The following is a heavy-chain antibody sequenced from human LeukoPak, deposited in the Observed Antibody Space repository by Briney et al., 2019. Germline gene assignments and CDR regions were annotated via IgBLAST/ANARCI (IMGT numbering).Heavy chain of an antibody. CDR3: ARRIAARPRGYWFDP. CDR2: INHSGST. D-gene: IGHD6-6*01. Sequence: SETLSLTCAVSGGSIRSYYWNWVRQPPGKGLEWIGEINHSGSTNYNPSLKSRVTISVDTSKNQFSLKVSSVTAADTAVYYCARRIAARPRGYWFDPWGQGTLVTVSS. J-gene: IGHJ5*02. CDR1: GGSIRSYY. V-gene: IGHV4-34*01.